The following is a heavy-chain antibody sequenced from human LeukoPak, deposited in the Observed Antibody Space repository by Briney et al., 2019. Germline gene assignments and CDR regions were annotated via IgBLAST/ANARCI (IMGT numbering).Heavy chain of an antibody. J-gene: IGHJ4*02. CDR1: GFTFRNYY. V-gene: IGHV3-11*04. D-gene: IGHD3-22*01. CDR3: ARGGARYDDDSSGYYFDH. CDR2: ISSHSSTI. Sequence: GGSLRLSCTASGFTFRNYYMSWIRQAPGKGLECIAYISSHSSTINYADSVKGRFTISRDNAKNSLYLDMNSLRAEDTAVYYCARGGARYDDDSSGYYFDHWAQGTLVTVSS.